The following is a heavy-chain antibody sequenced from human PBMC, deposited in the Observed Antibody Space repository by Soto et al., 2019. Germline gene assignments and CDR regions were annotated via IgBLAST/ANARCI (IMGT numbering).Heavy chain of an antibody. Sequence: ASVKVSCKVSGYTLTELSMHWVRQAPGKGLEWMGGFDPEDGETIYAQKFQGRVTMTEDTSTDTAYMELSSLRSEDTAVYYCATLVGVGGGSWFLQTSFLAYWGRGTLVPVPP. CDR1: GYTLTELS. V-gene: IGHV1-24*01. CDR2: FDPEDGET. J-gene: IGHJ4*02. CDR3: ATLVGVGGGSWFLQTSFLAY. D-gene: IGHD6-13*01.